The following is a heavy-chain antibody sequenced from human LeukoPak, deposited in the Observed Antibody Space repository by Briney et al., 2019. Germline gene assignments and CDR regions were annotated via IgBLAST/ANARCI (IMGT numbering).Heavy chain of an antibody. Sequence: GGSLRLSCAASGFTSSSYGMHWVRQAPGKGLEWVAVISYDGSNKYYADSVKGRFTISRDNSKNTLYLQMNSLRAEDTAVYYCAKLPLDAFDIWSQGTMVTVSS. V-gene: IGHV3-30*18. J-gene: IGHJ3*02. CDR2: ISYDGSNK. CDR1: GFTSSSYG. CDR3: AKLPLDAFDI.